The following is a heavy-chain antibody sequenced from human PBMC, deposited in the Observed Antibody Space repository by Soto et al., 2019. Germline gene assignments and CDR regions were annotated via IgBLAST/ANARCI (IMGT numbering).Heavy chain of an antibody. CDR3: ARESIRRNWFDP. CDR1: GYTFTCYY. V-gene: IGHV1-2*04. J-gene: IGHJ5*02. Sequence: ASVKVSCNASGYTFTCYYMHWVLQAPGQWLEWRGWINPNSGGTNYAQKFQGWVTMTRDTSISTAYMELSRLRSDDTAVYYCARESIRRNWFDPWSQGTLVTVSS. CDR2: INPNSGGT.